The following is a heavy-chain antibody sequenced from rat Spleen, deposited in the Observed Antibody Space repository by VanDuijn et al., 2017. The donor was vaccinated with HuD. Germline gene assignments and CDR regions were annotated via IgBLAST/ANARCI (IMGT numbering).Heavy chain of an antibody. V-gene: IGHV3-3*01. CDR3: ARSDGTHYYLPFIY. J-gene: IGHJ3*01. CDR1: DHSITNGYR. CDR2: INSAGNT. Sequence: EVQLQESGPGLVKPSQSLSLTCSVTDHSITNGYRWNWIRKFTGNKLEWMGYINSAGNTLYNPSLKSRISITRDTSKKTFFLQVNSVTTEDTATYYCARSDGTHYYLPFIYWGQGTQVTVSS. D-gene: IGHD1-12*02.